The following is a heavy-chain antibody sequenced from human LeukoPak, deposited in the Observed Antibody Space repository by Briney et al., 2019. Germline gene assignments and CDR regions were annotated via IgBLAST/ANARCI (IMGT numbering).Heavy chain of an antibody. CDR1: GGTFSSYA. CDR2: IIPIFGTA. CDR3: ARTGRVVVNWFDP. Sequence: SVKVSCKASGGTFSSYAISWVRQAPGQGLEWMGGIIPIFGTANYAQKFQGRVTITADESTSTAYMELSSLRSEDTAVYYCARTGRVVVNWFDPWGQGTLVTVSS. J-gene: IGHJ5*02. V-gene: IGHV1-69*13. D-gene: IGHD3-22*01.